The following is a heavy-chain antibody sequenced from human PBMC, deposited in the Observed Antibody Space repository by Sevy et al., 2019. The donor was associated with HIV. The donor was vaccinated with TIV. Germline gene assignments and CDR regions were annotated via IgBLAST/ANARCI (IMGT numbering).Heavy chain of an antibody. V-gene: IGHV3-33*01. Sequence: GGSLRLSCAASGFTFSSYGMHWVRQAPGKGLEWVAVIWYDGSNKYYAYSVKGRFTISRDNSKNTLYLQMNSLRAEDTAVYYCARSPSRGNWFDPWGQGALVTVSS. J-gene: IGHJ5*02. CDR1: GFTFSSYG. CDR3: ARSPSRGNWFDP. D-gene: IGHD3-16*01. CDR2: IWYDGSNK.